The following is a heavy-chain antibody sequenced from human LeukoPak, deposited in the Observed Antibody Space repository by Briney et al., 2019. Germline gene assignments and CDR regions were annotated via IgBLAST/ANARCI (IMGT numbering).Heavy chain of an antibody. Sequence: SETLSLTCAVSGGSISSSSHYWGWIRQPPGRGLEWIGSVYYTGITYHNPSLERRVTISVDTSKNQFSLKLRSVTAADTAVYYCARDQGFRGWYDYWGQGTLVTVSS. CDR3: ARDQGFRGWYDY. J-gene: IGHJ4*02. CDR1: GGSISSSSHY. CDR2: VYYTGIT. V-gene: IGHV4-39*07. D-gene: IGHD6-19*01.